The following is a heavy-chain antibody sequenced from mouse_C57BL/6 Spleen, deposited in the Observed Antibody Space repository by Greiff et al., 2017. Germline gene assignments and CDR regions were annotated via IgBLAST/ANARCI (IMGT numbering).Heavy chain of an antibody. CDR1: GFTFSDYG. CDR3: ARPGWDAYYFDY. V-gene: IGHV5-17*01. CDR2: ISSGSSTI. Sequence: EVKLVESGGGLVKPGASLKLSCAASGFTFSDYGMHWVRQAPEKGLEWVAYISSGSSTIYYADTVKGRFTISRDNAKNTLFLQMTSLRSEDTAMYYCARPGWDAYYFDYWGQGTTLTVSS. D-gene: IGHD4-1*01. J-gene: IGHJ2*01.